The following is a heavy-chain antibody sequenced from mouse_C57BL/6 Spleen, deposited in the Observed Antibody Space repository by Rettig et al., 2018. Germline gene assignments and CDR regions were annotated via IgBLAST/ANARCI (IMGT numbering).Heavy chain of an antibody. Sequence: ASGYTFTTYGMSWVKQAPGKGLKWMGWINTYSGVPTYADYFRGRFAFSLETSASTAYLQINNLKNEDTATYFCANYGSSHWYFDVWGTGTTVTVSS. J-gene: IGHJ1*03. V-gene: IGHV9-3*01. D-gene: IGHD1-1*01. CDR1: GYTFTTYG. CDR2: INTYSGVP. CDR3: ANYGSSHWYFDV.